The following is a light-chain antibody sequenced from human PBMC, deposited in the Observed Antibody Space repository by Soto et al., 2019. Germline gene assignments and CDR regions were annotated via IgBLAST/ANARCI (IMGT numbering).Light chain of an antibody. Sequence: DIQMPQSPSSLYASVGDRVTITCRASQSISSYLNWYQQKPGKAPKLLIYAASSLQSGVPSRFSGSGSWTDFTLTISSLQPEDFATYYCQQSYSTPLTFGGGNKVEIK. CDR1: QSISSY. CDR2: AAS. J-gene: IGKJ4*01. CDR3: QQSYSTPLT. V-gene: IGKV1-39*01.